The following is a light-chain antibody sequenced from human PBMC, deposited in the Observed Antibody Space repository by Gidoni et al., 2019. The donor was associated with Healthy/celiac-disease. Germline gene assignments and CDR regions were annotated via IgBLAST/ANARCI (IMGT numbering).Light chain of an antibody. Sequence: QSALTQPASVSGSPGQSITISGPGTSIDVGSYNLVSWYQHHPGKPPKLRIYEVSKRPSGVSNRFSGSKSGNTASLTIAWLQAEDEADYYCCSYAGSSTPYVVFGGGTKLTV. CDR3: CSYAGSSTPYVV. J-gene: IGLJ2*01. V-gene: IGLV2-23*02. CDR1: SIDVGSYNL. CDR2: EVS.